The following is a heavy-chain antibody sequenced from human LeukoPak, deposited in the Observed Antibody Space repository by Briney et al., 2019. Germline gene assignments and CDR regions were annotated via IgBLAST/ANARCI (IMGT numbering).Heavy chain of an antibody. Sequence: GGSLRLSCAGSGVTFSRYNMNWFHQAPGKGLERVSSISSSSRHIFYADSVKGRFTISRDNAKNSLFLQMNSLRAEDTAVYYCARDAQWLVPEGYYYYMDVWGKGTTVTVS. V-gene: IGHV3-21*01. CDR2: ISSSSRHI. D-gene: IGHD6-19*01. J-gene: IGHJ6*03. CDR3: ARDAQWLVPEGYYYYMDV. CDR1: GVTFSRYN.